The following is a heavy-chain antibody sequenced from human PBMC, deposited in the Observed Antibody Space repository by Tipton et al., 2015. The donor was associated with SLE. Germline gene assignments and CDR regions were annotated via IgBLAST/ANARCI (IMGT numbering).Heavy chain of an antibody. CDR2: INHSGST. Sequence: TLSLTCTVSGGSISSSSYYWGWIRQPPGKGLEWIGEINHSGSTNYNPSLKSRVTISVDTSKNQFSLKLSSVTAADTAVYYCARGLGTHDYGDYWGQGTLVTVSS. D-gene: IGHD3-16*01. CDR3: ARGLGTHDYGDY. J-gene: IGHJ4*02. CDR1: GGSISSSSYY. V-gene: IGHV4-39*07.